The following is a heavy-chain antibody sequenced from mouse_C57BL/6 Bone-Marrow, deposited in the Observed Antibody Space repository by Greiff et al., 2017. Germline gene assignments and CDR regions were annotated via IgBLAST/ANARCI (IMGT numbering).Heavy chain of an antibody. D-gene: IGHD2-4*01. J-gene: IGHJ4*01. CDR3: EGVIDYSYAMDY. CDR2: ISSGGSYT. CDR1: GFTFSSYG. Sequence: EVKLMESGGDLVKPGGSLKLSCAASGFTFSSYGMSWVRQTPDKRLEWVATISSGGSYTYYPDSVKGRFTISRDNAKNTLYLQMSSLKSEDTAMYDCEGVIDYSYAMDYWGQGTSVTVSS. V-gene: IGHV5-6*01.